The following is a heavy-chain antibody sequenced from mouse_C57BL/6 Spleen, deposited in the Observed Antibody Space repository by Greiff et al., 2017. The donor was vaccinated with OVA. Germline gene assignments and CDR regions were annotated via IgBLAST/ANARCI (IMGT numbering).Heavy chain of an antibody. Sequence: VQLQQSGAELVRPGSSVKLSCKASGYTFTSYWMHWVKQRPIQGLEWIGNIDPSDSETHYNQKFKDKATLTVDKSSSTAYMQLSSLTSEDSAVYYCARGHYYGSSLNFDYWGQGTTLTVSS. CDR1: GYTFTSYW. D-gene: IGHD1-1*01. CDR3: ARGHYYGSSLNFDY. J-gene: IGHJ2*01. CDR2: IDPSDSET. V-gene: IGHV1-52*01.